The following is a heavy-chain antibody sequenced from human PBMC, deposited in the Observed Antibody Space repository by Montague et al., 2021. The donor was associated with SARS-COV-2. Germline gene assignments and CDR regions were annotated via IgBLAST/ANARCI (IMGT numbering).Heavy chain of an antibody. Sequence: SLRLSCAASGFTFSDYYMSWVRQAPGKGLEWVSYISSSGSTIYYADSVKGRFTISRDNAKNSLYLQMNSLRAEDTAVYYCARAQWELHPDYWGQGTLVTVSS. D-gene: IGHD1-26*01. CDR3: ARAQWELHPDY. V-gene: IGHV3-11*01. CDR2: ISSSGSTI. J-gene: IGHJ4*02. CDR1: GFTFSDYY.